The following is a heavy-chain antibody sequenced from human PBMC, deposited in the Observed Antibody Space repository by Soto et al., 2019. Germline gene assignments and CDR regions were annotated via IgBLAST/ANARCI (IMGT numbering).Heavy chain of an antibody. V-gene: IGHV3-7*01. CDR2: IKQDGSEK. J-gene: IGHJ4*02. D-gene: IGHD2-8*01. CDR1: GFTFRNYW. Sequence: EVQLVESGGGLVQPGGSLRLSCAASGFTFRNYWISWVRQAPGKGLEWVANIKQDGSEKYYVDSVKGRFTISRDNAKNSVFLEMNGLRAEDTAVYYCAPQGGVLLPLPASIPFDYWGRGTLVPVSA. CDR3: APQGGVLLPLPASIPFDY.